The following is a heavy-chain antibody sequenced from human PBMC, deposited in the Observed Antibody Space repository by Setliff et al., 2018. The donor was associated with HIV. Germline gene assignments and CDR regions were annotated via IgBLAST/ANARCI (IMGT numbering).Heavy chain of an antibody. CDR1: GYTLTGYY. J-gene: IGHJ3*02. CDR2: INPKSGGT. V-gene: IGHV1-2*06. Sequence: SVKVSCKASGYTLTGYYMHWVRQAPGQGPEWLGRINPKSGGTRYAQKFQGRVSMTRDTAISTAYMELSRLRSDDSAVYYCARLPFITIFGVLNGDDGFDIWGQGTMVTVS. D-gene: IGHD3-3*01. CDR3: ARLPFITIFGVLNGDDGFDI.